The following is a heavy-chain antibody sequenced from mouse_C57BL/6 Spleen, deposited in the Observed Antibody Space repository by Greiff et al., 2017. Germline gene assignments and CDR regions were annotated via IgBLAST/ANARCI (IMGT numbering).Heavy chain of an antibody. Sequence: VQLQQSGPELVKPGASVKMSCKASGYTFTDYNMHWVKQSHGKSLEWIGYINPNNGGTSYNQKFKGKATLTVNKSSSTAYMELRSLTSVDSAVYYCARGGYYGNYGFAYWGQGTLVTVSA. CDR1: GYTFTDYN. D-gene: IGHD2-1*01. CDR3: ARGGYYGNYGFAY. J-gene: IGHJ3*01. CDR2: INPNNGGT. V-gene: IGHV1-22*01.